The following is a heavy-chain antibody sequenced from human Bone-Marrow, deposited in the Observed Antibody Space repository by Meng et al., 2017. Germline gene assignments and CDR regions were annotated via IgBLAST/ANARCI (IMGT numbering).Heavy chain of an antibody. D-gene: IGHD6-19*01. CDR2: TYYRSKWYN. CDR1: GVRLSSNIAA. J-gene: IGHJ3*02. Sequence: SQTPSLTRSISGVRLSSNIAAWNWIRQSPSRGLEWLGRTYYRSKWYNDYAVSVKSRITINPDTSKNQFSLQLNSVTPEDTAVYYCATQTSYSSADSGAWDNWGQGTRVTVSS. V-gene: IGHV6-1*01. CDR3: ATQTSYSSADSGAWDN.